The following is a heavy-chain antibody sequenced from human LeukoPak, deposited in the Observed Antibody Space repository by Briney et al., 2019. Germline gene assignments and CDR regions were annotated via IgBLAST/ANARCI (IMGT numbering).Heavy chain of an antibody. Sequence: SETLSLTCAVYGGSFSGYYWSWIRQPPGKGLEWIGEINHSGSTNYNPSLKSRVTISVDTSKNQFSLKLSSVTAADTAVYYCARLGSSWSNYYYYYMDVWGKGTTVTVSS. J-gene: IGHJ6*03. V-gene: IGHV4-34*01. D-gene: IGHD6-13*01. CDR3: ARLGSSWSNYYYYYMDV. CDR1: GGSFSGYY. CDR2: INHSGST.